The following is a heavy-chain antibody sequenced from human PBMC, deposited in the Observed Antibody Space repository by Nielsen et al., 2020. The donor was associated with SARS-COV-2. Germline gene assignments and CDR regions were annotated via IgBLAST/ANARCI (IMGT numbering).Heavy chain of an antibody. J-gene: IGHJ4*02. Sequence: GESLKISCAASGFTFSSYAVSWVRQAPGKGLEWVSTISDSGDSTYYADSVKGRFTISRDNSKNTLYVQMNSLRVEDTAVYYCAKGINIGYYRRPWDCWGQGTLVTVSS. CDR1: GFTFSSYA. CDR2: ISDSGDST. V-gene: IGHV3-23*01. D-gene: IGHD3-22*01. CDR3: AKGINIGYYRRPWDC.